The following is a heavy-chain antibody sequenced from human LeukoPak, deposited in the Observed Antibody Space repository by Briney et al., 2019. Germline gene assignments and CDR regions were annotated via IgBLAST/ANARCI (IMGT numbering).Heavy chain of an antibody. CDR1: GYTFTGYY. Sequence: ASVKVSCKASGYTFTGYYIHWVRQAPGQGLEWMGLINPNSGVTKYAQKFQGRITVTRDTSISTSYMELSSLRSDDTAVYYCSMYVSGTSFVDYWGQGTLVTVSS. CDR2: INPNSGVT. V-gene: IGHV1-2*02. J-gene: IGHJ4*02. D-gene: IGHD3-10*01. CDR3: SMYVSGTSFVDY.